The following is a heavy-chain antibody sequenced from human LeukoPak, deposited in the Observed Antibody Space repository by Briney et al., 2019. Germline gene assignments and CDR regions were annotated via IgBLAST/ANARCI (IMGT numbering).Heavy chain of an antibody. J-gene: IGHJ4*02. V-gene: IGHV4-34*01. D-gene: IGHD5-24*01. CDR1: GGSFSGYY. CDR3: ARADRDGYKIQPLDY. Sequence: SETLSLTCAVYGGSFSGYYWSWIRQPPGKGLEWIGEINHSGSTNYNPSLKSRVTISVDTSKNQFSLKLSSVTAADTAVYYCARADRDGYKIQPLDYWGQGTLVTVSS. CDR2: INHSGST.